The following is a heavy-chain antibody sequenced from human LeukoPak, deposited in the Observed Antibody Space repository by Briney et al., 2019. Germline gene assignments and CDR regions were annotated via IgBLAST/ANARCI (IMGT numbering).Heavy chain of an antibody. D-gene: IGHD4-17*01. J-gene: IGHJ4*02. Sequence: PSETLSLTCAVYGGSFSGYYWSWIRQPPGKGLEWIGEINHSGSTNYNPSLKSRVTISVDTSKNQFSLKLSSVTAADTAVYYCARVNHYGDYELDYFDYWGQGTLVTVSS. CDR3: ARVNHYGDYELDYFDY. V-gene: IGHV4-34*01. CDR2: INHSGST. CDR1: GGSFSGYY.